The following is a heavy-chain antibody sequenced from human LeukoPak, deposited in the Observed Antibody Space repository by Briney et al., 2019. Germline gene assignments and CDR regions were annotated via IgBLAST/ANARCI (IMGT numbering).Heavy chain of an antibody. V-gene: IGHV3-21*01. CDR2: ISSSSSYI. CDR1: GFTFSSYS. J-gene: IGHJ4*02. Sequence: PGGSLRLSCAASGFTFSSYSMNWVRQAPRKGLEWVSSISSSSSYIYYADSVKGRFTISRDNAKNTLYLQMNSLRAEDTAVYYCAKDRNSGNYYQTGDFHYWGQGTLVTVSS. CDR3: AKDRNSGNYYQTGDFHY. D-gene: IGHD1-26*01.